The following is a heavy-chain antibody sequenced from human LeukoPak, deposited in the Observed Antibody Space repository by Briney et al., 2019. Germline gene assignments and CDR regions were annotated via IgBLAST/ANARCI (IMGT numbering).Heavy chain of an antibody. Sequence: PSETLSLTCTVSGYSIRTDYYWGWIRQPPGKGPQWIGTINKSGNTYYNPSLRSRVTISVDTSKNQFSLKLSSVTAADTAVYYCVRDVNYYDSSGKIDYWGQGTLVAVSS. CDR3: VRDVNYYDSSGKIDY. CDR2: INKSGNT. CDR1: GYSIRTDYY. J-gene: IGHJ4*02. V-gene: IGHV4-38-2*02. D-gene: IGHD3-22*01.